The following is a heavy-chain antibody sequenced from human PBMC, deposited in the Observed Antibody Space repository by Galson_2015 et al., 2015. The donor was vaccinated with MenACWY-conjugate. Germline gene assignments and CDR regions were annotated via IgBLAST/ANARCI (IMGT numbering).Heavy chain of an antibody. CDR3: ARLDPDFWSGYCFDY. D-gene: IGHD3-3*01. CDR1: GGSISSSSYY. CDR2: IYYSGST. Sequence: SETLSLTCTVSGGSISSSSYYWGWIRQPPGKGLEWIGSIYYSGSTYYNPSLKSRVTISVDTSKNQFSLKLSSVTAADTAVYYCARLDPDFWSGYCFDYWGQGTLVTVSS. V-gene: IGHV4-39*01. J-gene: IGHJ4*02.